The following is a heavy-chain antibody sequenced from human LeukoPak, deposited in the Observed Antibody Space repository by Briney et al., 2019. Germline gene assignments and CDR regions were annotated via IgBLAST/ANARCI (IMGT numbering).Heavy chain of an antibody. CDR3: ARHRRQYGSGSYYNRGMDV. CDR1: GGSFSSSSYY. D-gene: IGHD3-10*01. Sequence: SETLSLTCTVSGGSFSSSSYYWGWIRQPPGKGLEWIGSIYYSGSTYYNPSLKSRVTISVDTSKNQFSLKLSSVTAADTAVYYCARHRRQYGSGSYYNRGMDVWGQGTTVTVSS. V-gene: IGHV4-39*01. J-gene: IGHJ6*02. CDR2: IYYSGST.